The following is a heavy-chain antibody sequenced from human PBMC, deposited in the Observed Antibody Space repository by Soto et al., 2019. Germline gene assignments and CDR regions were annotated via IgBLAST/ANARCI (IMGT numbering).Heavy chain of an antibody. D-gene: IGHD3-22*01. CDR1: GFTFSSYA. Sequence: GESLKISCAASGFTFSSYAMSWVRQAPGKGLEWVSAISGSGGSTYYADSVKGRFTISRDNSKNTLYLQMNSLRAEDTAVYYCAKVPDYYYDSSGYSFDYWGQGTLVTVSS. J-gene: IGHJ4*02. CDR2: ISGSGGST. CDR3: AKVPDYYYDSSGYSFDY. V-gene: IGHV3-23*01.